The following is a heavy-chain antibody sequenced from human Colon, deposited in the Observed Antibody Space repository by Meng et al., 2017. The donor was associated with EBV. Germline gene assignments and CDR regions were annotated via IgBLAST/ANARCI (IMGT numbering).Heavy chain of an antibody. V-gene: IGHV4-4*02. CDR1: GVSISSNIR. Sequence: VMRQESGPGMVKPSGTLSLTCGVSGVSISSNIRWTWVRQPPGKGLEWIGDIDDSGSTNYNPSLNSRISISLDKSKNHFSLKVNSVTAADTAVYYCARGKQDAWELLAYWGQGALVTVSS. CDR2: IDDSGST. J-gene: IGHJ4*02. D-gene: IGHD1-26*01. CDR3: ARGKQDAWELLAY.